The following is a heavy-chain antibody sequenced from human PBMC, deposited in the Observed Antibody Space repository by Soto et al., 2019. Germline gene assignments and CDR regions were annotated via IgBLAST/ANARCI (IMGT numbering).Heavy chain of an antibody. CDR1: GFTLSSFA. V-gene: IGHV3-30*04. CDR2: TSSDGSKE. J-gene: IGHJ4*02. Sequence: QVQMVESGGGVVQPGKSLRLSCAASGFTLSSFAMHWVRQAPGKGLEWVAVTSSDGSKEYYADSVKGRFTISRDNSKNTLNLQMNSLRADDTAVFYCATAQYTSGWYFMGIDSWGQGTLVTVSS. D-gene: IGHD6-19*01. CDR3: ATAQYTSGWYFMGIDS.